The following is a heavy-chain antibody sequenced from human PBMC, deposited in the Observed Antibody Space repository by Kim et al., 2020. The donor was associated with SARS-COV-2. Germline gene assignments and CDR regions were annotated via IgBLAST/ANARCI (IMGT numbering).Heavy chain of an antibody. V-gene: IGHV3-30*18. J-gene: IGHJ6*02. Sequence: GGSLRLSCAASGFTFSSYGMHWVRQAPGKGLEWVAVISYDGSNKYYADSVKGRFTISRDNSKNTLYLQMNSLRAEDTAVYYCAKDYGSSGWDARYYYYGMDVWGQGTTVTVSS. CDR1: GFTFSSYG. CDR2: ISYDGSNK. D-gene: IGHD6-19*01. CDR3: AKDYGSSGWDARYYYYGMDV.